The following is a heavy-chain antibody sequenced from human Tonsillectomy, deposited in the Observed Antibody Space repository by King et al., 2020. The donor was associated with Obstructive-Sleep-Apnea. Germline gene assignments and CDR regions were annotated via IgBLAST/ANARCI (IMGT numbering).Heavy chain of an antibody. CDR1: GFTFDAFA. D-gene: IGHD5-24*01. CDR3: ANDRGVDMTTIRPLNSFDY. V-gene: IGHV3-9*01. CDR2: ISSHGCNI. Sequence: VQLVESGGGLIQPGRSLRLSCAASGFTFDAFAMHWVRQAPGKGLQWVSVISSHGCNIVYADSVKGRFTISRDNAKNSLYLRMNILRPDDTALYYCANDRGVDMTTIRPLNSFDYWGQGTLVTVSS. J-gene: IGHJ4*02.